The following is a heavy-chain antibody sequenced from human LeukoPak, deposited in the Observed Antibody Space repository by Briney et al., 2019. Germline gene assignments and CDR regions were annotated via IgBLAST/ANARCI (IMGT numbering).Heavy chain of an antibody. V-gene: IGHV3-53*01. CDR1: GFTVSTNY. CDR3: ARAYYYGSGSPMGY. J-gene: IGHJ4*02. D-gene: IGHD3-10*01. Sequence: GGSLRLSCAASGFTVSTNYMNWVRQAPGKGLECISVIYSGDDTYYADSVKGRFTISRDNSKNTLYLQLNSLRAEDTAVYYCARAYYYGSGSPMGYWGQGTLVTVSS. CDR2: IYSGDDT.